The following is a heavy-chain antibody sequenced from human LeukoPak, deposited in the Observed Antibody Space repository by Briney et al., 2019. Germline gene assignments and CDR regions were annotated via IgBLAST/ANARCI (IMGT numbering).Heavy chain of an antibody. J-gene: IGHJ4*02. CDR2: ISSSSTYI. Sequence: PGGSLRLSCAASGFTFSSYSVNWLRQAPGKGLEWVSSISSSSTYIYYADSVKGRFTISRDNTKNSLYLQVYSLRAEDTTVYYCARDVSSSLNYWGQGTLVTVSS. D-gene: IGHD6-13*01. CDR3: ARDVSSSLNY. V-gene: IGHV3-21*01. CDR1: GFTFSSYS.